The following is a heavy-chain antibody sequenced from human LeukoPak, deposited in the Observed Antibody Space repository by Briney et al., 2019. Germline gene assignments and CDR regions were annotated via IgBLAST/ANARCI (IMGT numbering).Heavy chain of an antibody. J-gene: IGHJ1*01. CDR2: INYSGST. D-gene: IGHD6-13*01. V-gene: IGHV4-59*01. CDR3: ASYSSSLEYFHP. Sequence: SETLSLTCTVSGGSIRGYYWSWIRQPPGKGLAWIAYINYSGSTNYNPSLKSRVAISVDTSKNQFSLKLSSVTAADTAVYYCASYSSSLEYFHPWGQGTLVTVSS. CDR1: GGSIRGYY.